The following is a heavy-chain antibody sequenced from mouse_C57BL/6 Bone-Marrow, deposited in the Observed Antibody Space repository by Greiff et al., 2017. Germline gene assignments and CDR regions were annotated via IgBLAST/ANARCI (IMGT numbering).Heavy chain of an antibody. J-gene: IGHJ4*01. CDR2: ISSGGSYT. V-gene: IGHV5-6*01. CDR1: GFTFSSYG. Sequence: EVQGVESGGDLVKPGGSLKLSCAASGFTFSSYGMSWVRQTPDKRLEWVATISSGGSYTYYTDSVKGRFTISRDNAKNTLYLQIGSLKSEDTAMYYCARQKWYYAMDYWGQGTSVTVSS. CDR3: ARQKWYYAMDY. D-gene: IGHD1-3*01.